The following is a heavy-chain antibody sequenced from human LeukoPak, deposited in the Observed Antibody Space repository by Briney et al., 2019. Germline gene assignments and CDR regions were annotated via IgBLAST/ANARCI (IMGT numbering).Heavy chain of an antibody. CDR2: IYYSGST. V-gene: IGHV4-61*10. CDR1: GGSISSGTYY. CDR3: ARVYCRRSYDYWYFDL. J-gene: IGHJ2*01. D-gene: IGHD5-12*01. Sequence: LSLTCTVSGGSISSGTYYWSWIRQPAGKGLGWIGNIYYSGSTNYNPSLKRRVILSVDTSKNQLSLKLRSVTAADTAVYYCARVYCRRSYDYWYFDLWGCGTLVTVSS.